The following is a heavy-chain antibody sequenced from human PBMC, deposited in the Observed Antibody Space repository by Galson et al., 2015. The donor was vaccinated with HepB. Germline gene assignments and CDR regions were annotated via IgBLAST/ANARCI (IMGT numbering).Heavy chain of an antibody. D-gene: IGHD6-6*01. Sequence: PALVKPTQTLTLTCTFSGFSLSTSGVGVGWIRQPPGKALEWLGIIYWDDDKRYSSSLKSRLTITRDTSKNQVVLTMTNMDPVDTATYYCAHRRLGISARSFDYWGQGTLVTVSS. V-gene: IGHV2-5*02. CDR3: AHRRLGISARSFDY. CDR1: GFSLSTSGVG. CDR2: IYWDDDK. J-gene: IGHJ4*02.